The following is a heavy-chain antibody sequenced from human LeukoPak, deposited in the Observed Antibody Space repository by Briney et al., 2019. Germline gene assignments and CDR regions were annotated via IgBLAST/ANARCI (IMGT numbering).Heavy chain of an antibody. CDR3: AISVDIVSTGGYYFDY. J-gene: IGHJ4*02. Sequence: GESLKISCKASGYSFTSYWIGWVRQRPGKGLEWMGIIHPGNSDTRYSPALQGQVTVSADKSISTAYLQWSSLKASDTAMYYCAISVDIVSTGGYYFDYWGRGTLVTVSS. CDR1: GYSFTSYW. D-gene: IGHD5/OR15-5a*01. CDR2: IHPGNSDT. V-gene: IGHV5-51*01.